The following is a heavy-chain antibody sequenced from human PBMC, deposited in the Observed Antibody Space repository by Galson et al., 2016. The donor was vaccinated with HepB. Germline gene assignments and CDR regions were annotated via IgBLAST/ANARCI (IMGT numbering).Heavy chain of an antibody. J-gene: IGHJ4*02. CDR2: IYWDDGK. V-gene: IGHV2-5*02. D-gene: IGHD2-2*01. Sequence: PALVKPTQTLTLTCTFSGFSLSTDGVGVGWIRQPPGKALEWLAVIYWDDGKRISPSLRSRLTITKDTSKNQVVLRMTNMHPVDTATYYCAHRRVVVVPTAPYFFDFWGPGTLVTVSS. CDR3: AHRRVVVVPTAPYFFDF. CDR1: GFSLSTDGVG.